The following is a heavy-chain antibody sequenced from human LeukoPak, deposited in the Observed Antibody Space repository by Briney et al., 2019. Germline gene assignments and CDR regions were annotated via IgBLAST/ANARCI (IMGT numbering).Heavy chain of an antibody. Sequence: GGSLRLSCAASGFTFSSYSMNWVRQAPGKGLEWASSISSSSSYIYYADSVKGRFTISRDNAKNSLYLQMNSLRAEDTAVYYCARDCSGSYCFDYWGQGTLVTVSS. CDR1: GFTFSSYS. D-gene: IGHD1-26*01. V-gene: IGHV3-21*01. CDR3: ARDCSGSYCFDY. J-gene: IGHJ4*02. CDR2: ISSSSSYI.